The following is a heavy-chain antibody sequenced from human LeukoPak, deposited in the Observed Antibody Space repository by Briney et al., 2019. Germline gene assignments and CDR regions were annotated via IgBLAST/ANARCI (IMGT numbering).Heavy chain of an antibody. V-gene: IGHV4-39*07. CDR3: ARAQRPDYVWGSYPYGHYMDV. CDR2: INHSGST. D-gene: IGHD3-16*02. Sequence: PSETLSLTCTVSGGSISSSSYYWSWIRQPPGKGLEWIGEINHSGSTNYNPSLKSRVTISVDTSKNQFSLKLSSVTAADTAVYYCARAQRPDYVWGSYPYGHYMDVWGKGTTVTVSS. CDR1: GGSISSSSYY. J-gene: IGHJ6*03.